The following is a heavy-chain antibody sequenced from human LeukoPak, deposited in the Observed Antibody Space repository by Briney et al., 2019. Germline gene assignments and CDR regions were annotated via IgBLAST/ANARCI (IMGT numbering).Heavy chain of an antibody. J-gene: IGHJ4*02. CDR2: IYYSGGT. CDR1: GGSISSGGYY. Sequence: SETLSLTCTVSGGSISSGGYYWSWIRQHPGKGLEWIGYIYYSGGTYYNPSLKSRVTISVDTSKNQFSLKLSSVTAADTAVYYCARDGAVTGDLSWGQGTLVTVSS. D-gene: IGHD7-27*01. V-gene: IGHV4-31*03. CDR3: ARDGAVTGDLS.